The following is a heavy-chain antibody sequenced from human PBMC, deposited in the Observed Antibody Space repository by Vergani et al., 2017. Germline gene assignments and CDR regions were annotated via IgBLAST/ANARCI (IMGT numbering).Heavy chain of an antibody. Sequence: EVQLQESGGGLVKPGGSLRVSCAASGFSFSTYSINWVRQAPGKGLEWVSSISGRSNYIYYADSLKGRFTISRDNSKNTLYLQMNSLRAEDTAVYYCAKDSGSSTSCLIDYWGQGTLVTVSS. V-gene: IGHV3-21*01. D-gene: IGHD2-2*01. CDR3: AKDSGSSTSCLIDY. J-gene: IGHJ4*02. CDR1: GFSFSTYS. CDR2: ISGRSNYI.